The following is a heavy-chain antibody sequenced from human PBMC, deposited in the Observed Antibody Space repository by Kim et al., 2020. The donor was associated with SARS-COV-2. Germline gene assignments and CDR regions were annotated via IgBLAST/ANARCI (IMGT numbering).Heavy chain of an antibody. D-gene: IGHD6-13*01. CDR2: ISWDCGST. CDR3: AKDIDPASAAAGYYYYGMDV. V-gene: IGHV3-43D*03. CDR1: GFTFDDYA. Sequence: LSLTCAASGFTFDDYAMHWVRQAPGKGLEWVSLISWDCGSTYYADSVKGRFTISRDNSKNSLYLQMNSLRAEDTALYYCAKDIDPASAAAGYYYYGMDVWGQGTTVTVSS. J-gene: IGHJ6*02.